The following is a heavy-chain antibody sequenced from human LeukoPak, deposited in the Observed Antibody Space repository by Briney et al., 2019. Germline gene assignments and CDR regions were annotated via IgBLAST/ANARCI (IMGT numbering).Heavy chain of an antibody. CDR3: ATEGSSPMASGWFDP. J-gene: IGHJ5*02. CDR2: IYTSGST. Sequence: SETLSHTCTVSGGSISSYYWSWIRQPAGKGLEWIGRIYTSGSTNYNPSLRSRVSMSVDTSKNQISLKLSSVTAADTAVYYCATEGSSPMASGWFDPWGQGTLVTVSS. CDR1: GGSISSYY. V-gene: IGHV4-4*07. D-gene: IGHD3-10*01.